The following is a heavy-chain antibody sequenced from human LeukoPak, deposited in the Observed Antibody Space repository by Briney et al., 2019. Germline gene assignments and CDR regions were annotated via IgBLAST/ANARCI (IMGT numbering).Heavy chain of an antibody. CDR3: TTVTMVRDYDY. CDR2: IKKKGDGGTT. V-gene: IGHV3-15*01. J-gene: IGHJ4*02. Sequence: GGSLRLPCAASGFPFSDDWMSWVRQAPGKGLEWVGRIKKKGDGGTTDYAAPVKGRFTISRDDSKNMLYQEMNNLKIEDTAVYYCTTVTMVRDYDYWGQGTLVAVSS. CDR1: GFPFSDDW. D-gene: IGHD3-10*01.